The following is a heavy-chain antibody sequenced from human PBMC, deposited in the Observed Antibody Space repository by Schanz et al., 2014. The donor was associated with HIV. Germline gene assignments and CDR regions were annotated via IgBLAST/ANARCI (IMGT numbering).Heavy chain of an antibody. Sequence: QVQLVESGGGVVQPGRSLRLSCAVSGFTFSNYAMHWVRQAPGKGLEWVAVIWYDGSNKYYADSVKGRFIISRDNSKNTLYLQMSDLKDEDTAVYYCAKDLRHTSGPFDYRGQGTLVTVSS. CDR3: AKDLRHTSGPFDY. CDR1: GFTFSNYA. J-gene: IGHJ4*02. V-gene: IGHV3-33*06. CDR2: IWYDGSNK. D-gene: IGHD6-19*01.